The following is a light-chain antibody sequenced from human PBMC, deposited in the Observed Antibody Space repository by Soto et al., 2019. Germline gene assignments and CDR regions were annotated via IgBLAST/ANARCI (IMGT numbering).Light chain of an antibody. J-gene: IGKJ1*01. Sequence: DIQMTQSPSTLSASVGDRVTITCRASQSISSWLAWYQQKPGKAPKLLIYKASSLESGVPSRFSVSGSGTEFSLTISSLQPDDFATYYCQQYNSYPWTFGQETKVEIK. CDR3: QQYNSYPWT. V-gene: IGKV1-5*03. CDR2: KAS. CDR1: QSISSW.